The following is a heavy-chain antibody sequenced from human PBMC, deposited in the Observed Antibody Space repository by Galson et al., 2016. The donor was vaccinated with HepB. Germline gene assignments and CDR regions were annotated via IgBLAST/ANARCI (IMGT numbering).Heavy chain of an antibody. CDR2: ISASGKVT. CDR3: ARSHYYYNGDTRIGDGMDV. D-gene: IGHD3-10*01. CDR1: GFTFWNYD. J-gene: IGHJ6*02. V-gene: IGHV3-23*01. Sequence: SLRLSCAASGFTFWNYDITWVRQAPGKGLEWVSVISASGKVTFYADSVKGRFTISRDNFQNTMYLQMNSLRAEDTALYFCARSHYYYNGDTRIGDGMDVWGQGTTVTVSS.